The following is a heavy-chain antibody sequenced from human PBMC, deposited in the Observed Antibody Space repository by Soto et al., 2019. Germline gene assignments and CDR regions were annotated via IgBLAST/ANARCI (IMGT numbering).Heavy chain of an antibody. V-gene: IGHV5-51*01. J-gene: IGHJ3*02. CDR2: IYPGDSET. CDR1: GYSFTSYC. Sequence: GESLSITCQTSGYSFTSYCIGWERQMPGKGLEWMGIIYPGDSETRYSPSFQGQVTISADKSITTAYLQWSSLKASDTAMYYCARRDYYGSGSYDFADSFGIWRQLKMVPV. D-gene: IGHD3-10*01. CDR3: ARRDYYGSGSYDFADSFGI.